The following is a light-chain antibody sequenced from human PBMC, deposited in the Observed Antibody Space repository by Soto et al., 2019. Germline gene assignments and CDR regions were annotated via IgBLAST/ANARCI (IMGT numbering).Light chain of an antibody. CDR2: GAS. J-gene: IGKJ1*01. CDR1: QSVNSNY. CDR3: QQYGNSPWT. Sequence: EIVMTQSPATLSLSPGERATLSCRASQSVNSNYLAWYLQKLGQAPRLLIYGASSRATGIPDRFSGSGSGTDFTLTISRLEPEDFAVYYCQQYGNSPWTFGQGAKVEIK. V-gene: IGKV3-20*01.